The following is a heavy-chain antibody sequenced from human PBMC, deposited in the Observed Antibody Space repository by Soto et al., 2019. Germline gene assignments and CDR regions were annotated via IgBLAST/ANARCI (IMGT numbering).Heavy chain of an antibody. CDR1: GFTFSSCT. J-gene: IGHJ6*02. V-gene: IGHV3-21*01. Sequence: EVHLVESGGGLVKPGGSLRLSCAVSGFTFSSCTMNWVRQAPGKGLEWVSSISPSTSYIYYADSVKGRFTISRDNAKNSLFLQMNSLRAEDTAVYYCSGCSGGACHQNYGMDVWGQGTTVTVSS. CDR3: SGCSGGACHQNYGMDV. CDR2: ISPSTSYI. D-gene: IGHD2-15*01.